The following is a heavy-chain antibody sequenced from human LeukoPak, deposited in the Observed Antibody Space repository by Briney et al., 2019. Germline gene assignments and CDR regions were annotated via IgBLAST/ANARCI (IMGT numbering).Heavy chain of an antibody. CDR1: GFIFTSYW. CDR3: AREGSGWYF. Sequence: GGSLRLSCAASGFIFTSYWMSWVRQAPGKGLEWVANIKQDGSEKYYVDSVKGRFTISRDNAKNSLYLQMNSLRAEDTAVYYCAREGSGWYFWGQGTLVTVSS. J-gene: IGHJ4*02. CDR2: IKQDGSEK. D-gene: IGHD6-19*01. V-gene: IGHV3-7*03.